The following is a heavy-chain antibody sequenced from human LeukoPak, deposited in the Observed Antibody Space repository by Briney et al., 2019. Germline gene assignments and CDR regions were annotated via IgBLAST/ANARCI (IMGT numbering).Heavy chain of an antibody. D-gene: IGHD3-3*01. Sequence: SETLSLTCTVSGGSISSSSYYWGWIRQPPGKGLEWIGSIYYSGSTYYNPSLKSRVTISVDTSKNQFSLKLSSVTAADTAVYYCARSEWSSFFDYWGQGTLVTVSS. CDR1: GGSISSSSYY. V-gene: IGHV4-39*01. CDR3: ARSEWSSFFDY. CDR2: IYYSGST. J-gene: IGHJ4*02.